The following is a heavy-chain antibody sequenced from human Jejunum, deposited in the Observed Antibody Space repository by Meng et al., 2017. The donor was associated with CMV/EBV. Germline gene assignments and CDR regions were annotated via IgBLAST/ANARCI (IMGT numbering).Heavy chain of an antibody. Sequence: SGFTFSSYSMNWVRHAPGKGLEWVSYIRSSGTTIYYADSAKGRFTVSRDNAKNSLYLQMNSLRAEDTAVYYCAKGDATTGYYSDCWGQGTLVTVSS. CDR1: GFTFSSYS. CDR2: IRSSGTTI. D-gene: IGHD3-9*01. V-gene: IGHV3-48*04. J-gene: IGHJ4*02. CDR3: AKGDATTGYYSDC.